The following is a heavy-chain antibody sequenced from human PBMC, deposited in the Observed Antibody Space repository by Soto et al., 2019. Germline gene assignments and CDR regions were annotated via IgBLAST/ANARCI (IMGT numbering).Heavy chain of an antibody. D-gene: IGHD2-2*01. V-gene: IGHV1-8*02. CDR3: GRGPSPRAPAGGTPYYHAMDV. Sequence: ASVKVACKASGYDFTAYDINWVRQASGQGLEWMGWMNPINGATGTARRFQGRVSMTRNTDTGTAYLELTSLRSDDTAVYFCGRGPSPRAPAGGTPYYHAMDVWGQGTTVTVSS. CDR2: MNPINGAT. J-gene: IGHJ6*02. CDR1: GYDFTAYD.